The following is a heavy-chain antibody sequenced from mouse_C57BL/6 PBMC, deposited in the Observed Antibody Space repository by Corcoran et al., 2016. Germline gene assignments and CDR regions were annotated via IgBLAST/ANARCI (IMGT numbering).Heavy chain of an antibody. V-gene: IGHV1-26*01. D-gene: IGHD1-1*01. CDR1: GYTFTDYY. CDR2: INPNNGGT. J-gene: IGHJ1*03. CDR3: ARWRGTTVHWYFDV. Sequence: EVQLQQSGPELVKPGASVKISCKASGYTFTDYYMNWVKQSHGKSLEWIGDINPNNGGTSYNQKFKGKATLTVDKSSSTAYMELRSLTSEDSAVYYCARWRGTTVHWYFDVWGTGTTVTVSS.